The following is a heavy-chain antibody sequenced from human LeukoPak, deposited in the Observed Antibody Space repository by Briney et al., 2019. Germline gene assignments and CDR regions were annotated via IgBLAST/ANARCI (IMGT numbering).Heavy chain of an antibody. Sequence: SQTLSLTCSVSGGSITSGDSYWSWIRQPPGKGLEWIGYIYFAGSTSYNPSLKSRVTTSVDRTKNQLSLKLSSVTAADTAVYYCAREHQNCTSTSCSDWFDPWGLGTLVTVSS. D-gene: IGHD2-2*01. CDR1: GGSITSGDSY. J-gene: IGHJ5*02. CDR3: AREHQNCTSTSCSDWFDP. V-gene: IGHV4-30-4*01. CDR2: IYFAGST.